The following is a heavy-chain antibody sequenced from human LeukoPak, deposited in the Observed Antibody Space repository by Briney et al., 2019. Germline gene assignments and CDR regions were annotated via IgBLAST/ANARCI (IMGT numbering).Heavy chain of an antibody. V-gene: IGHV4-34*01. D-gene: IGHD4-17*01. CDR2: IHHEGRT. J-gene: IGHJ3*01. Sequence: SETLSLTCTVYAGSLSGHYWSWIRQSPGKGLEWIGDIHHEGRTKYSPSLRSRVTIVLDTSKNEFSLRLNRVTAADTAMYFCAREPEPQGYGDTVIAYDLWRQGKMAIVSS. CDR3: AREPEPQGYGDTVIAYDL. CDR1: AGSLSGHY.